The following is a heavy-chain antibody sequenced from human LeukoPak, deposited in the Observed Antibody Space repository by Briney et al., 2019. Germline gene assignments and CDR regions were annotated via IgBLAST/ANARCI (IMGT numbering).Heavy chain of an antibody. CDR1: GFTFSSYW. Sequence: GGSLRLSCAASGFTFSSYWMSWVRQAPGKGPEWVANIKQDGSEKYYVDSVKGRFTISRDNAKNSLYLQMNSLRAEDTAVYYCARDKAYYGSGSYLDYWGQGTLVTVSS. CDR2: IKQDGSEK. CDR3: ARDKAYYGSGSYLDY. V-gene: IGHV3-7*03. D-gene: IGHD3-10*01. J-gene: IGHJ4*02.